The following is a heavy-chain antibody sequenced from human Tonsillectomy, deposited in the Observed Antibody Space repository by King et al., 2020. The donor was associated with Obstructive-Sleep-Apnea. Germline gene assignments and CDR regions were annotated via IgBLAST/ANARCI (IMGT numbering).Heavy chain of an antibody. CDR3: ARGGGSSSWFQWYFDL. D-gene: IGHD6-13*01. CDR2: IGTAGDP. J-gene: IGHJ2*01. Sequence: VQLVESGGGLVQPGGSLRLSCAASGFTFSSYDMHWVRQATGKGLEWVSGIGTAGDPYYPGSVKGRFIISRENAKNSLYLQMNSLRAGDTAVYYCARGGGSSSWFQWYFDLWGRGTLVTVSS. CDR1: GFTFSSYD. V-gene: IGHV3-13*05.